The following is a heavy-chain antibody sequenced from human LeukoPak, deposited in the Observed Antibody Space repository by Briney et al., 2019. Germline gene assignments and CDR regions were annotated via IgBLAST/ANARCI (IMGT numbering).Heavy chain of an antibody. CDR1: GYTFTDYY. CDR2: INPNNGGT. D-gene: IGHD2-2*01. Sequence: ASVKVSCKASGYTFTDYYMHWVRQAPGQGLEWMGRINPNNGGTNYAQKFQGRVTMTRDTSISTAYMELNRLTSDDTAVYYCARLPLIVVVPAANRASDYWGQGTLVTVSS. CDR3: ARLPLIVVVPAANRASDY. V-gene: IGHV1-2*06. J-gene: IGHJ4*02.